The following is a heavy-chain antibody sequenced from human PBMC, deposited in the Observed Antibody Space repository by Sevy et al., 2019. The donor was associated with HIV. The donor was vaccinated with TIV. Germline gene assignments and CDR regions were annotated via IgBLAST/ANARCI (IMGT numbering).Heavy chain of an antibody. J-gene: IGHJ6*02. CDR2: INHSGST. CDR1: GGSFSGYY. D-gene: IGHD4-17*01. Sequence: SETLSLTCAVYGGSFSGYYWSWIRQPPGKGLEWIGEINHSGSTNYNPSLKSRVTISVETSKNQFSLKLSSVTAADTAVYYCARGGVSTVTTPSYGMDVWGQGTTVTVSS. CDR3: ARGGVSTVTTPSYGMDV. V-gene: IGHV4-34*01.